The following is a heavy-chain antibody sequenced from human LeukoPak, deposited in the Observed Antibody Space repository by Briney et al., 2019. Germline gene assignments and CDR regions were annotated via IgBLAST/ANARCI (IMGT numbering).Heavy chain of an antibody. J-gene: IGHJ3*02. D-gene: IGHD3-16*01. CDR1: GFTFNNAW. CDR2: IYSGGST. CDR3: ARDRRGEGAFDI. Sequence: GGSLRLSCTASGFTFNNAWMSWVRLAPGKGLEWVSVIYSGGSTYYADSVKGRFTISRDNSKNTLYLQMNSLRAEDTAVYYCARDRRGEGAFDIWGQGTMVTVSS. V-gene: IGHV3-66*01.